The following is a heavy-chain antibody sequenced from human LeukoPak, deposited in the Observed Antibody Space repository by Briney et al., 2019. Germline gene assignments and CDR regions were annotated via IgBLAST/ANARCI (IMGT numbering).Heavy chain of an antibody. CDR1: GYTFTSYG. CDR3: AGTNYDFWSGYYTGYFDY. CDR2: ISAYNGNT. J-gene: IGHJ4*02. Sequence: ASVKVSCKASGYTFTSYGISWVRQAPGQGLEWMGWISAYNGNTNYAQKLQGRVTMTTDTSTSTAYMELRSLRSDDTAVYYCAGTNYDFWSGYYTGYFDYWGQGTLVTVSS. D-gene: IGHD3-3*01. V-gene: IGHV1-18*01.